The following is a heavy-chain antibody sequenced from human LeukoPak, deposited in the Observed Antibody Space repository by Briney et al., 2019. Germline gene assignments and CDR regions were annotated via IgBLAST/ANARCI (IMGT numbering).Heavy chain of an antibody. D-gene: IGHD6-13*01. CDR1: GFTFSSYG. CDR2: IRYDGSNK. Sequence: GGSLRLSCAASGFTFSSYGMHWVRQAPGKGLEWVAFIRYDGSNKYYADSVKGRFAISRDNSKNTLYLQMNSLRAEDTAVYYCAKDRGSSWYYFDYWGQGTLVTVSS. CDR3: AKDRGSSWYYFDY. V-gene: IGHV3-30*02. J-gene: IGHJ4*02.